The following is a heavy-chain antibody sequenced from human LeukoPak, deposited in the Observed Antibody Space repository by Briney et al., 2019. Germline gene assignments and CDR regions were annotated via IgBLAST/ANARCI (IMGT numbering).Heavy chain of an antibody. V-gene: IGHV3-48*03. D-gene: IGHD1-26*01. CDR1: GFTFSSYE. Sequence: GGSLRLSCATSGFTFSSYEMNWVRQAPGKGLEWISYITTSGTSTYYADSVKGRFAISRDNGKTALSLQMNSLRAEDTAVYYCVVHSATSCYWGQGTLVTVSS. CDR2: ITTSGTST. J-gene: IGHJ4*02. CDR3: VVHSATSCY.